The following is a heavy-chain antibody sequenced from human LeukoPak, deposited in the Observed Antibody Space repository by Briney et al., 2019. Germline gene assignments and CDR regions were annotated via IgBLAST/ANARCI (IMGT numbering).Heavy chain of an antibody. J-gene: IGHJ4*02. CDR2: ISAGGGNT. V-gene: IGHV3-23*01. Sequence: PGGSLRLSCAASGFTFSIYGMSWVRQAPGKGLEWVSGISAGGGNTYYADSVKGRFTISRDNSKNTLYLQMNSLRAEDTAVYYCAKPRPGGSTEPFDSWGQGTLVTVSS. D-gene: IGHD1-26*01. CDR1: GFTFSIYG. CDR3: AKPRPGGSTEPFDS.